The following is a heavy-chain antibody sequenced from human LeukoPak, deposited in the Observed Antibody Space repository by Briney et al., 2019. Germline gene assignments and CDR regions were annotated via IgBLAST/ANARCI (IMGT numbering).Heavy chain of an antibody. CDR2: INSDGSST. Sequence: TGGSLRLSCAASGFTFSSYWMHWVRQAPGKGLVWVSRINSDGSSTSYADSVKGRFTISRDNAKNTLYLQMNSLRAEDTAVYYCARDPGNDYGDYGEAVNWFDPWGQGTLVTVSS. V-gene: IGHV3-74*01. CDR1: GFTFSSYW. J-gene: IGHJ5*02. CDR3: ARDPGNDYGDYGEAVNWFDP. D-gene: IGHD4-17*01.